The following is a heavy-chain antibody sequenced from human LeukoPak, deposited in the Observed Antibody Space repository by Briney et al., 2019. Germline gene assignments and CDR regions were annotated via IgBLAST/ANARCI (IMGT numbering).Heavy chain of an antibody. CDR1: GGSISSGSYY. CDR2: IYYSANT. Sequence: SQTLSLTCTVSGGSISSGSYYWSWIRQPPGKGLEWIGYIYYSANTNYNPSLKSRVTISVDTSKKQFSLKLSSVTAADTAVYYCARVDLQKRSIDYWGQGTLVTVSS. J-gene: IGHJ4*02. CDR3: ARVDLQKRSIDY. V-gene: IGHV4-61*01. D-gene: IGHD5-24*01.